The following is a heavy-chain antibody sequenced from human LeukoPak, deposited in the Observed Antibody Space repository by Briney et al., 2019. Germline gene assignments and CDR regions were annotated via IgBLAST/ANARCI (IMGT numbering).Heavy chain of an antibody. CDR3: ARESRYCTNGVCYTPVSPYYFDY. J-gene: IGHJ4*02. CDR2: ISYDGSNR. V-gene: IGHV3-30*04. CDR1: GFTFSSYA. D-gene: IGHD2-8*01. Sequence: GGSLRLSCAASGFTFSSYAMHWVRQAPGKGLEWVAVISYDGSNRYYADSVKGRFTISRDNSKNTLYLQMNSLRAEDTAVYYCARESRYCTNGVCYTPVSPYYFDYWGQGTLVTVSS.